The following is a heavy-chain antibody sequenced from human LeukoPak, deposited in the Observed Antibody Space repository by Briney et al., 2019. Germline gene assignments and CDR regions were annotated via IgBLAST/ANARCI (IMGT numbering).Heavy chain of an antibody. CDR2: ITGSGTTV. V-gene: IGHV3-48*03. J-gene: IGHJ6*02. Sequence: GGSLRLSCAASGFTFNGFEMNWVRQAPGKGLGWVSYITGSGTTVYYADSVKGRFTISRDNAKNSLYLQMSSLRAEDTAVYYCARDQGAYTYGRHYFYCGMDVWGQGTTVTVSS. D-gene: IGHD5-18*01. CDR1: GFTFNGFE. CDR3: ARDQGAYTYGRHYFYCGMDV.